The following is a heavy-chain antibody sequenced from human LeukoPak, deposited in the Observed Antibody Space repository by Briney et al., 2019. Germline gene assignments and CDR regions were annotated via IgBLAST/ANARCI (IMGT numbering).Heavy chain of an antibody. J-gene: IGHJ4*02. V-gene: IGHV3-53*01. CDR2: IYSGGNT. CDR3: ARTSIEYSSSWYVDY. CDR1: GFTFSSYA. Sequence: GGSLRLSCAASGFTFSSYAMSWVRQAPGKGLEWVSVIYSGGNTYYADSVKGRFTISRDNSKNTLYLQMNSLRAEDTAVYYCARTSIEYSSSWYVDYWGQGTLVTVSS. D-gene: IGHD6-13*01.